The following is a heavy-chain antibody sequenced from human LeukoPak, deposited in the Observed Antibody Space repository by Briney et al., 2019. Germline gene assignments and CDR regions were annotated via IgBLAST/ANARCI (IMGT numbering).Heavy chain of an antibody. J-gene: IGHJ4*02. CDR3: ARALRGYSYHYFDY. D-gene: IGHD5-18*01. V-gene: IGHV4-39*01. CDR2: IYYSGST. CDR1: GGSISSSSYY. Sequence: SETLSLTCTVPGGSISSSSYYWGWIRQPPGKGLEWIGSIYYSGSTYYNPSLKSRVTISVDTSKNQFSLKLSSVTAADTAVYYCARALRGYSYHYFDYWGQGTLVTVSS.